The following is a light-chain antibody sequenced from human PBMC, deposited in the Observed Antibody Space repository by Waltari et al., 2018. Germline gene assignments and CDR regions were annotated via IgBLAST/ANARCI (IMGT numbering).Light chain of an antibody. CDR3: QQYSNSPLT. J-gene: IGKJ4*01. V-gene: IGKV3-20*01. Sequence: DIVLTQSPATLSLSPGERATLSCRASERVSSNYLSWYQQKYGQAPRLLIYGASIRATDIPDRVSGSGSGTDFTLTISRLEPEDFAVYFCQQYSNSPLTFGGGTKVEI. CDR1: ERVSSNY. CDR2: GAS.